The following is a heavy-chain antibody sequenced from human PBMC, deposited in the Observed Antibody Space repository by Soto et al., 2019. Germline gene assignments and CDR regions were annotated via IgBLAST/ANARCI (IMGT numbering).Heavy chain of an antibody. CDR3: ARDFPNIVATIRAFDI. V-gene: IGHV3-74*01. CDR1: GFTFSSYW. CDR2: INSDGSST. Sequence: PGVSLRLSCAASGFTFSSYWMHWVRQAPGKGLVWVSRINSDGSSTSYADSVKGRFTISRDNAKNTLYLQMNSLRAEDTAVYYCARDFPNIVATIRAFDIWGQGTMVTVSS. J-gene: IGHJ3*02. D-gene: IGHD5-12*01.